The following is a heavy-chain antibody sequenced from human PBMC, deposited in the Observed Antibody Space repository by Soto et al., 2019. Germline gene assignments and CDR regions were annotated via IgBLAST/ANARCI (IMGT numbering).Heavy chain of an antibody. CDR2: IYWDDDK. D-gene: IGHD3-3*01. V-gene: IGHV2-5*02. CDR1: GFSLSTSGVG. J-gene: IGHJ4*02. Sequence: QITLKESGPTLVKPTQTLTLTCTFSGFSLSTSGVGVGWIRQPPGKALEWLALIYWDDDKRYSPSLKSRLTTPRNPSKHQVFLKLTNMALVDTATYYCAQSGSYYVFWRGYANGGQGTLVPVPS. CDR3: AQSGSYYVFWRGYAN.